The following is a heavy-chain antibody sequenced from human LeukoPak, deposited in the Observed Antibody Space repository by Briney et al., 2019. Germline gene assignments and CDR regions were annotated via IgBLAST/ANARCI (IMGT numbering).Heavy chain of an antibody. Sequence: PSETLSLTCTVSGGSISSYYWSWIRQPPGKGLEWIGYIYYSGSTNYNPSLKSRVTISVDTSKNQFSLKLSSVTAADTAVYYCAREGEILCYGMDVWGQGTTVTVPS. CDR3: AREGEILCYGMDV. CDR2: IYYSGST. D-gene: IGHD1-26*01. CDR1: GGSISSYY. J-gene: IGHJ6*02. V-gene: IGHV4-59*01.